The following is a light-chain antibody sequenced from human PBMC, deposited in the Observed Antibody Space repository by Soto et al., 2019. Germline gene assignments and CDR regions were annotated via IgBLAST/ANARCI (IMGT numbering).Light chain of an antibody. Sequence: DIQLTQSPSFLSASVGDRVTITCRASQGISSYLAWYQQKPGKAPKLLIYAASTLQSGVPSRFSGSGSGTEFTLTLSSLQPEDFATYYCQQLNSYRFAFGGGTKVEIK. V-gene: IGKV1-9*01. CDR2: AAS. CDR1: QGISSY. CDR3: QQLNSYRFA. J-gene: IGKJ4*01.